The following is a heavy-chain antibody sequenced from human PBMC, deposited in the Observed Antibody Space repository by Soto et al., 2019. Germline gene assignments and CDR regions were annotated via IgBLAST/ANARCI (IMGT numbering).Heavy chain of an antibody. Sequence: GGSLRLSCAASGFTFSSYAMHWVRQAPGKGLEYVSTISSDGGRTYYANSVKGRFTISRDNSKNTLYLQMNSLRAEDTAVYYCGKDPHVSRVPTDYWGQGTLVTGSA. D-gene: IGHD3-3*01. V-gene: IGHV3-64*01. CDR1: GFTFSSYA. CDR3: GKDPHVSRVPTDY. CDR2: ISSDGGRT. J-gene: IGHJ4*02.